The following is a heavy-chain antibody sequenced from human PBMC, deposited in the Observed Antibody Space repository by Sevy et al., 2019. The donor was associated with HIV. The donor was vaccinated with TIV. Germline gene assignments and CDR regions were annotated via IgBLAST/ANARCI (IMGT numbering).Heavy chain of an antibody. CDR2: IYYSGST. V-gene: IGHV4-59*01. CDR3: ARGGGSGWYFYFDY. J-gene: IGHJ4*02. D-gene: IGHD6-19*01. CDR1: GGSISSYY. Sequence: SDTLSLTCTVSGGSISSYYWSWIRQPPGKGLEWIGYIYYSGSTNYNPSLKSRVTISVDTSKNQFSLKLSSVTAADTAVYYCARGGGSGWYFYFDYWGQGTLVTVSS.